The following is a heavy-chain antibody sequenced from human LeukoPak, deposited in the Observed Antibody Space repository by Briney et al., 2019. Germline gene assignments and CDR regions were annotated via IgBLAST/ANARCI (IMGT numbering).Heavy chain of an antibody. V-gene: IGHV1-18*01. CDR2: ISAYNGNT. CDR3: ARVYDYVWGSYRSFDY. CDR1: GYTFTSYG. J-gene: IGHJ4*02. D-gene: IGHD3-16*02. Sequence: GASVKVSCKASGYTFTSYGISWVRQAPGQGLEWMGWISAYNGNTNYAQKLQGRVTMTTDTSTSTAYMELSRLRSDDTAVYYCARVYDYVWGSYRSFDYWGQGTLVTVSS.